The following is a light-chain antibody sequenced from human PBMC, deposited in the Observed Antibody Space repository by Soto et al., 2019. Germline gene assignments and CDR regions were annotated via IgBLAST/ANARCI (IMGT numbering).Light chain of an antibody. CDR2: STS. CDR1: QSISSSY. CDR3: QQYNNSPLT. V-gene: IGKV3-20*01. Sequence: EIVLTQSPGTLSLSPGERATLSCRASQSISSSYLAWYQQKLGQAPRLLIHSTSSRATGIPDRFSGSGSGTDFTLTISRLEPEDVAVDYCQQYNNSPLTFGGGTKVEIK. J-gene: IGKJ4*01.